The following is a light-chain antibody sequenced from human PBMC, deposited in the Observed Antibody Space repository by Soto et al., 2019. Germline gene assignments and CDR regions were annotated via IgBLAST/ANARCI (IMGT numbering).Light chain of an antibody. V-gene: IGLV2-14*01. J-gene: IGLJ2*01. CDR3: SSYTSSTPVV. Sequence: QSALTQPASVSGSPGQSITISCTGTSSDVGGYDYVSWYQKHPGKAPKLMIYEVSNRPSGVSNRFSGSKSGNTASLTISGLQAEDEADYYCSSYTSSTPVVFGGGTKVTVL. CDR1: SSDVGGYDY. CDR2: EVS.